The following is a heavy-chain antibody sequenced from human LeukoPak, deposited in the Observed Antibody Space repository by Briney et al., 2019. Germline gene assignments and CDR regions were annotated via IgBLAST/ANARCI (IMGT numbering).Heavy chain of an antibody. V-gene: IGHV4-59*12. CDR1: GGAISIYY. Sequence: KPSETLSLTCSVSGGAISIYYWSWIRQPSGKGLEWIGYIYYSGSTNYNPSLKSRVTISVDTSKNQFSLKLSSVTAADTAVYYCASSIVLMVYAFDYWGEGTLVTVSS. D-gene: IGHD2-8*01. CDR2: IYYSGST. CDR3: ASSIVLMVYAFDY. J-gene: IGHJ4*02.